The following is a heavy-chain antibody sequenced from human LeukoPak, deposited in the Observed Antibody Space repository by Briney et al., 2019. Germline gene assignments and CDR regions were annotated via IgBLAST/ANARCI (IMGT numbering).Heavy chain of an antibody. Sequence: SETLSLTCTVSGYSISSGYYWGWIRQPPGKGLEWIGSIYYSGSTYYNPSLKSRVTISLDTSKNQFSLKLTSVTAADTAVYYCASATTRRSYFDYWGQGTLVTVSS. CDR1: GYSISSGYY. V-gene: IGHV4-38-2*02. D-gene: IGHD5-12*01. CDR2: IYYSGST. CDR3: ASATTRRSYFDY. J-gene: IGHJ4*02.